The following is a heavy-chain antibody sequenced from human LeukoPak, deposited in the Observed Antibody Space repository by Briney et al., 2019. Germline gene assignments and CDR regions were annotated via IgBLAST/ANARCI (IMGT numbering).Heavy chain of an antibody. CDR2: ISYDGSNK. CDR1: GFTFSSYA. J-gene: IGHJ4*02. Sequence: PGGSLRLSCAASGFTFSSYAMHWVRQAPGEGLEWVAVISYDGSNKYYADSVKGRFTISRDNSKNTLYLQMNSLRAEDTAVYYCASRGSSGWYQGGFDYWGQGTLVTVSS. CDR3: ASRGSSGWYQGGFDY. V-gene: IGHV3-30-3*02. D-gene: IGHD6-19*01.